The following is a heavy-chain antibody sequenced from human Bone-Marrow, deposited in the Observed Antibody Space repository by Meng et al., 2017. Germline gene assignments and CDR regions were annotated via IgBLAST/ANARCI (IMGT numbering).Heavy chain of an antibody. V-gene: IGHV1-46*01. CDR1: GYTFISYY. CDR3: ARDTPPGDIKDTAMVTAFDY. CDR2: INPSGGST. D-gene: IGHD5-18*01. Sequence: ASVKVSCKASGYTFISYYMHGVRQAPGQGLEWMGIINPSGGSTSYAQKFQGRVTMTRDTSTSTVYMELSSLRSEDTAVYYCARDTPPGDIKDTAMVTAFDYWGQGTLVTVSS. J-gene: IGHJ4*02.